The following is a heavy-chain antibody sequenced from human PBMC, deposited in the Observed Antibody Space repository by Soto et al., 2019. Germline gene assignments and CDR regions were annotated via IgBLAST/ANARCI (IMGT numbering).Heavy chain of an antibody. V-gene: IGHV1-69*13. CDR3: ARDPKVAARPYGMDV. CDR2: IIPIFGTA. J-gene: IGHJ6*02. Sequence: ASVKVSCKASGGTFSSYAISWVREAPGQGLEWMGGIIPIFGTANYAQKFQGRVTITADESTSTAYMELSSLRSEDTAVYYCARDPKVAARPYGMDVWGQGTTVTVSS. D-gene: IGHD6-6*01. CDR1: GGTFSSYA.